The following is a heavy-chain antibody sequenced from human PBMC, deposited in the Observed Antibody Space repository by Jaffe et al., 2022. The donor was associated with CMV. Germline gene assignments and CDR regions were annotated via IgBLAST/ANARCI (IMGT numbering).Heavy chain of an antibody. D-gene: IGHD5-12*01. J-gene: IGHJ4*02. V-gene: IGHV4-34*01. CDR2: INHSGST. CDR3: ARGRPYVEMATKGFDY. Sequence: QVQLQQWGAGLLKPSETLSLTCAVYGGSFSGYYWSWIRQPPGKGLEWIGEINHSGSTNYNPSLKSRVTISVDTSKNQFSLKLSSVTAADTAVYYCARGRPYVEMATKGFDYWGQGTLVTVSS. CDR1: GGSFSGYY.